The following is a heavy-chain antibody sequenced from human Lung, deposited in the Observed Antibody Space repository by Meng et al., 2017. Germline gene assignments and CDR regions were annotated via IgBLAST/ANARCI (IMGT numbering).Heavy chain of an antibody. Sequence: VHPVQSGHEVKKPGASVKVPCKASDYTFTGYGVSWVRQAPGQGLEWMAGLGAHDGDTSFGPKFQGRVTVTADRPTATAYMELRSLRFDDTAVYYCARGTPGRSYANYWGPGTLVTVSS. CDR2: LGAHDGDT. D-gene: IGHD1-26*01. V-gene: IGHV1-18*01. CDR3: ARGTPGRSYANY. J-gene: IGHJ4*02. CDR1: DYTFTGYG.